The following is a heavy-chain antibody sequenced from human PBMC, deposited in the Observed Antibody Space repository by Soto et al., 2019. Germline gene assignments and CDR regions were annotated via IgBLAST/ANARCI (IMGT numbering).Heavy chain of an antibody. Sequence: PSETLSVTCTVSGGSISSGDYYWSWIRQPPGKGLEWLGEINHSGDNNYNPSLKSRVTISVDTSKNQLSLTLRSVTAADTAVYYCARRATGSSAYYYERRKERLDNWGQGTLVTVYS. CDR2: INHSGDN. CDR1: GGSISSGDYY. J-gene: IGHJ4*02. V-gene: IGHV4-30-4*01. CDR3: ARRATGSSAYYYERRKERLDN. D-gene: IGHD3-22*01.